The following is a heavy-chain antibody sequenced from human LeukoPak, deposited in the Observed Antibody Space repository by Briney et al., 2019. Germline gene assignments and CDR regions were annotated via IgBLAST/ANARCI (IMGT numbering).Heavy chain of an antibody. CDR2: INSDGSQT. J-gene: IGHJ4*02. CDR1: GFTFSSYW. V-gene: IGHV3-74*01. Sequence: GGSLRLSCAASGFTFSSYWMHWVRQAPGKGRVWVSRINSDGSQTRYADSVKGRFTISRDNAKNTLYLQMNSLRAADTAVYYCLRQEGYYDSGSFHEYWGQGTLVTVSS. CDR3: LRQEGYYDSGSFHEY. D-gene: IGHD3-10*01.